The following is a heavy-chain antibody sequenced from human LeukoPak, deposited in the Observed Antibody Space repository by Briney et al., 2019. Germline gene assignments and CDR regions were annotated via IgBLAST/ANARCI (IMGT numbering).Heavy chain of an antibody. CDR2: ISSNGGST. Sequence: PGGSLRLSCAASGFTFNSYVMHWVRQAPGKGLEYVSAISSNGGSTYYADSVKGRFTISRDNYKNTLYLQMSSLRGEDTAVYYCGKVAGTWIPDYWGQGTLVTVSS. D-gene: IGHD1-14*01. V-gene: IGHV3-64D*09. CDR3: GKVAGTWIPDY. CDR1: GFTFNSYV. J-gene: IGHJ4*02.